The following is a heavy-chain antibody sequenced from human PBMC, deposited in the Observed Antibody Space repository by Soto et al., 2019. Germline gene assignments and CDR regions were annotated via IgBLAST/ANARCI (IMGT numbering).Heavy chain of an antibody. J-gene: IGHJ4*02. CDR1: GGSFSGYY. CDR3: ARHGGEGTGTTEGFDY. V-gene: IGHV4-34*01. CDR2: IYHSGST. Sequence: SETLSLTCAVYGGSFSGYYWSWIRQPPGKGLEWIGEIYHSGSTNYNPSLKSRVTISVDTSKNQFSLKLSSVTAADTAVYYCARHGGEGTGTTEGFDYWGQGTLVTVSS. D-gene: IGHD1-7*01.